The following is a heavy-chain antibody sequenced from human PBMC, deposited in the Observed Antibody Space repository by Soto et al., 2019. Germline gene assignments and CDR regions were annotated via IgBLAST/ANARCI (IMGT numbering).Heavy chain of an antibody. J-gene: IGHJ2*01. D-gene: IGHD6-19*01. Sequence: SETLRLTRTVSNDSIRSGPYSWAWIRQPPGRGLEWIGSLSYRGTTDYNPSLKSRVTIWKDASKNQLALELTSMTAADTAVYYCATGPSGSGWYEEHVCGRG. V-gene: IGHV4-39*01. CDR2: LSYRGTT. CDR1: NDSIRSGPYS. CDR3: ATGPSGSGWYEEHV.